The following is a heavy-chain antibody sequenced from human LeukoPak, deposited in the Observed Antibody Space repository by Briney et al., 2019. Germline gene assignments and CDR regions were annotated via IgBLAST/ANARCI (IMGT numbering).Heavy chain of an antibody. CDR1: GGSISSDGYY. CDR2: IYYSGST. D-gene: IGHD3-22*01. CDR3: ARSPYDSSGYYWFAPRPTEYYFDY. J-gene: IGHJ4*02. Sequence: SETLSLTCSVSGGSISSDGYYWSWIRQHPGKGLEWIGYIYYSGSTYYNPSLKSRVTISVDTSKNQFSLKLSSVTAADTAVYYCARSPYDSSGYYWFAPRPTEYYFDYWGQGTLVTVSS. V-gene: IGHV4-31*03.